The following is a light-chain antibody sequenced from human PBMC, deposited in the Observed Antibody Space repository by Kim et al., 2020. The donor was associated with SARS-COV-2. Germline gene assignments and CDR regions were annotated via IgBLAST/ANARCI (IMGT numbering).Light chain of an antibody. J-gene: IGLJ3*02. Sequence: ASVKFTCTLGSEHDSYTIAWHQQQPERGPRFLMKVKKDGSHTKADGIPDRFSASSSGAERYLTISRLQSEDEADYFCQTWDTDTRVFGGGTQLTVL. V-gene: IGLV4-69*01. CDR2: VKKDGSH. CDR1: SEHDSYT. CDR3: QTWDTDTRV.